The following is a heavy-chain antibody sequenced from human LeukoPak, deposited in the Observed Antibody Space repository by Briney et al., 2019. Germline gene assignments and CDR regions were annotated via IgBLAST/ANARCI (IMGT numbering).Heavy chain of an antibody. V-gene: IGHV4-61*02. J-gene: IGHJ5*02. CDR2: IYTSGST. CDR1: GGSISSGSYY. CDR3: ARGPRSIAVAGREVHWFDP. Sequence: SEXLSLTCTVSGGSISSGSYYWGWVRQPAGKGLEWVGRIYTSGSTNYTPSLKSRVPISVDTSKNQFSLKLSSVTAADTAVYYCARGPRSIAVAGREVHWFDPWGQGTLVTVSS. D-gene: IGHD6-19*01.